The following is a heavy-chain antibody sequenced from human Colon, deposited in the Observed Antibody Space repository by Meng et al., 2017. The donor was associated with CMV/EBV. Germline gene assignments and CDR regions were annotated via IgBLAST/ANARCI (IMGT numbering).Heavy chain of an antibody. J-gene: IGHJ4*02. D-gene: IGHD3-10*01. CDR2: IIPILGIA. Sequence: SDKDAGGTFSSYTISWVRQAPGQGLEWMGRIIPILGIANYAQKFQGRVTITADKSTSTAYMELSSLRSEDTAVYYCARDTLLRGVMWGQGTLVTVSS. CDR3: ARDTLLRGVM. CDR1: GGTFSSYT. V-gene: IGHV1-69*02.